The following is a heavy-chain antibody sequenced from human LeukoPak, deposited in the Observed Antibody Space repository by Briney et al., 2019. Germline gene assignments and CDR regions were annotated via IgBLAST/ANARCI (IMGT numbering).Heavy chain of an antibody. CDR3: ARGPYYYDGSGYYFDY. J-gene: IGHJ4*02. CDR1: GGTFSSYA. CDR2: IIPIFGTA. Sequence: ASVKVSCKASGGTFSSYAISWVRQAPGQGLEWMGGIIPIFGTANYAQKFQGRVTITTDESTSTAYMELSSLRSEDTAVYYCARGPYYYDGSGYYFDYWGQGTLVTVSS. V-gene: IGHV1-69*05. D-gene: IGHD3-22*01.